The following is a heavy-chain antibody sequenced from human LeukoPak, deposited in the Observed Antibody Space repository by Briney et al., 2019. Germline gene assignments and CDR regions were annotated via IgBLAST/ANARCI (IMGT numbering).Heavy chain of an antibody. CDR1: GFSFTSYS. J-gene: IGHJ4*02. V-gene: IGHV3-48*01. Sequence: GGSLRLSCVASGFSFTSYSMNWVRQAPGKGLEWVSYISSSSGRTTYYAESVKGRFTISRDTAKSLVHLQMNSLRVEDTAVYYCARDAIRYGGNSGREYYFDYWGQGTLVTVSS. D-gene: IGHD4-23*01. CDR3: ARDAIRYGGNSGREYYFDY. CDR2: ISSSSGRTT.